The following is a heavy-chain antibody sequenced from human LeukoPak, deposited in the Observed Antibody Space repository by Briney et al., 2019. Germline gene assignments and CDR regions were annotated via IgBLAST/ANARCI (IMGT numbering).Heavy chain of an antibody. D-gene: IGHD3-10*01. CDR3: ARGPMVRGVWSYYYGMDV. CDR2: INPNSGGT. V-gene: IGHV1-2*06. J-gene: IGHJ6*02. CDR1: GYTFTGYY. Sequence: ASVKVSCKASGYTFTGYYMHWVRQAPGQGLEWMGRINPNSGGTNYAQKFQGRVTMTRDTSISTAYMELSRLRSDDTAVYYCARGPMVRGVWSYYYGMDVWGQGTTVTVSS.